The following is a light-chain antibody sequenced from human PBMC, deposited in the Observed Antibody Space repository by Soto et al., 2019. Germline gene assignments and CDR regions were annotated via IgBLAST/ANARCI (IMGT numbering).Light chain of an antibody. J-gene: IGKJ1*01. CDR1: QDVTKY. CDR3: HQDGDDVPT. V-gene: IGKV1-33*01. CDR2: EAS. Sequence: DIQMTQSPSSLSASVGDRVTITCQASQDVTKYLRWYQQKPGKAPKLLIYEASNLDVGVPSRLSGSGSGTESTCTNPSPQPEDFATYHCHQDGDDVPTFRQGTKVVIK.